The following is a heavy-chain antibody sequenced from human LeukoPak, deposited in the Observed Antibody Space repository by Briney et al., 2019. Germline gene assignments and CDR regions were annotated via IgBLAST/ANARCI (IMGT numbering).Heavy chain of an antibody. CDR2: IKTDGSDT. Sequence: GGSLRLPCAASGFTFSSYWMHWVRQAPGKGLVWVSRIKTDGSDTYHADSVKGRFTISRDNAKNTLYLQMHSLRAEDTAVYYCARGSLSSNDYWRQGALVTVSS. CDR3: ARGSLSSNDY. J-gene: IGHJ4*02. CDR1: GFTFSSYW. V-gene: IGHV3-74*01. D-gene: IGHD3-10*01.